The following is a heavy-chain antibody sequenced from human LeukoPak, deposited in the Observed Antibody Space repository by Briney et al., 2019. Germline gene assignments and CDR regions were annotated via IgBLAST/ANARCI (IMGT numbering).Heavy chain of an antibody. CDR3: ARRRADISWAAAPDFDY. CDR1: GYSFSSFW. J-gene: IGHJ4*02. CDR2: IYPGDSDT. D-gene: IGHD2-2*01. Sequence: GESLKISCKGSGYSFSSFWIGGVRQMPGKGLEGMGIIYPGDSDTRSSPSFQGQVTISADKFISTGYLQWSSVKASDTAMYYCARRRADISWAAAPDFDYWGQGTLVTVSS. V-gene: IGHV5-51*01.